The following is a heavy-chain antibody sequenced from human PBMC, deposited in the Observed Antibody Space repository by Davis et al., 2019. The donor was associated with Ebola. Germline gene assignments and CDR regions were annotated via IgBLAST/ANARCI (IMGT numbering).Heavy chain of an antibody. V-gene: IGHV3-74*01. D-gene: IGHD3-22*01. CDR2: INSDGTTT. Sequence: GESLNIPCAASGFTFSSYWLHWVRQVPGKGLLLVSRINSDGTTTTYADPVKGRFTISRDNAKNTLYLQMNSLRVEDTAVYYCARAEKVDYFDSSGYRYYFDYWGQGVLVTVSS. CDR1: GFTFSSYW. J-gene: IGHJ4*02. CDR3: ARAEKVDYFDSSGYRYYFDY.